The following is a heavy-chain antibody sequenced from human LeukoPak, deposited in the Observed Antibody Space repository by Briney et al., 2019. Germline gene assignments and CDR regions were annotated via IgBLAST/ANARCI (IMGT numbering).Heavy chain of an antibody. CDR2: IYTSGRT. Sequence: SETLSLTCSVSGASISSYHWSWIRQPAGEGLEWIGRIYTSGRTNYNPSLNSRVTMSVDTSKNQFSLKLNSVTAADTAVYYCARDYSYPGYWGQGALVTVSS. D-gene: IGHD5-18*01. CDR1: GASISSYH. CDR3: ARDYSYPGY. J-gene: IGHJ4*02. V-gene: IGHV4-4*07.